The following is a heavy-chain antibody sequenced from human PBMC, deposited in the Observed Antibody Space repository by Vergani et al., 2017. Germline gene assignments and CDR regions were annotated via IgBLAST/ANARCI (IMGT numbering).Heavy chain of an antibody. D-gene: IGHD3-9*01. Sequence: QVQVVQSGAEVKKSGASVKVSCKTSGYTFSNYYMHWVRQAPGQGLEWMGIINPSGGHTNYAQKFQGRVTMTRDTSTSTVYMELSSLRSEDTAIYYFARGDYGILTVYRYWGQGTLVTVSA. CDR1: GYTFSNYY. CDR3: ARGDYGILTVYRY. J-gene: IGHJ4*02. V-gene: IGHV1-46*03. CDR2: INPSGGHT.